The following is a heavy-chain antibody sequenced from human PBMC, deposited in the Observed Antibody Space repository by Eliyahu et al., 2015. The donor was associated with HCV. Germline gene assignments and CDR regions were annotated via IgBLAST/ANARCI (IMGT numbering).Heavy chain of an antibody. CDR2: ISSRSTYI. D-gene: IGHD4/OR15-4a*01. Sequence: EVHLVESGGGLVKPGGSLRLSCAASEFTFSSCDMIWVRQAPGKGLEWVSSISSRSTYIFYSDSVKGRFTISRDNARNSLYLQMSSLRAEDTAVYYCATYRQTDYHLESWGQGTLVTVSS. V-gene: IGHV3-21*01. CDR1: EFTFSSCD. J-gene: IGHJ4*02. CDR3: ATYRQTDYHLES.